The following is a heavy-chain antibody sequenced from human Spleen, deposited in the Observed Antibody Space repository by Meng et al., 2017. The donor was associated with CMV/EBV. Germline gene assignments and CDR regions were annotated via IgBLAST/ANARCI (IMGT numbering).Heavy chain of an antibody. CDR1: GFTFSSYW. Sequence: GESLKISCAASGFTFSSYWMSWVRQAPEKGLEWISVIYSGGSRTYYADSVRGRFTVSRDDSKDTLYLQMNSLRAEDTAVYYCAKDEGLYGGHSIGAFDIWGQGTMVTVSS. J-gene: IGHJ3*02. V-gene: IGHV3-23*03. CDR3: AKDEGLYGGHSIGAFDI. CDR2: IYSGGSRT. D-gene: IGHD4-23*01.